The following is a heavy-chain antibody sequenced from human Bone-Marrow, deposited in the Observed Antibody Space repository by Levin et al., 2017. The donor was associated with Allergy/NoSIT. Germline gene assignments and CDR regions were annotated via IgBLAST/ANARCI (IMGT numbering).Heavy chain of an antibody. Sequence: GGSLRLSCASSGFIFSSYSMSWVRQAPGKGLEWVASIDQDGREKFYLESVKGRFTISRDNARNSLFLEMSGLRGEDTATYFCARDYPVYCDGGSCYSEYWGRGTLVTV. J-gene: IGHJ4*02. D-gene: IGHD2-21*01. CDR1: GFIFSSYS. CDR3: ARDYPVYCDGGSCYSEY. CDR2: IDQDGREK. V-gene: IGHV3-7*03.